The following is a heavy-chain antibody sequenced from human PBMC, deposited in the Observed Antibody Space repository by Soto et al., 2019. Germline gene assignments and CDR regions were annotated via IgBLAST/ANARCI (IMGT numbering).Heavy chain of an antibody. CDR3: AKDSLSSSTWHLYHFDH. J-gene: IGHJ4*02. V-gene: IGHV3-23*01. CDR2: IAGNDAGA. CDR1: GFTFSSYA. Sequence: EMQLLESGGGLVQPGGSLRLSCAASGFTFSSYAMSWVRQPPGQGLKWVSTIAGNDAGADFAESVRGRFTISRDNSKNTLDLQMDSLRGEDTAVYYCAKDSLSSSTWHLYHFDHWGQGTLVTVSS. D-gene: IGHD2-2*01.